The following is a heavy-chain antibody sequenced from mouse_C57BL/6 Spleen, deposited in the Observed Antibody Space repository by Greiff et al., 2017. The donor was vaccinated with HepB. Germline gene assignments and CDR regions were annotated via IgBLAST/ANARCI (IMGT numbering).Heavy chain of an antibody. D-gene: IGHD1-3*01. CDR1: GYTFTSYW. CDR3: ARGCDGSSFAY. V-gene: IGHV1-69*01. J-gene: IGHJ3*01. CDR2: IDPSDSYT. Sequence: QVQLQQPGAELVMPGASVKLSCKASGYTFTSYWMHWVKQRPGQGLEWIGEIDPSDSYTNYNQTFKGKSTLTVDKSSSTAYMQLSSLTSEDSAVYYWARGCDGSSFAYWGQGTLVTVSA.